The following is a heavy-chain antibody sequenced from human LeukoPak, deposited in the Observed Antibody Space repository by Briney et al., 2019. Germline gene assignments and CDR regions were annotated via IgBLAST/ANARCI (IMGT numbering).Heavy chain of an antibody. V-gene: IGHV3-30-3*01. CDR3: ARDDYDYDSSGQDAFDI. J-gene: IGHJ3*02. D-gene: IGHD3-22*01. CDR2: ISYDGSNK. CDR1: GFTFSSYA. Sequence: GGSLRLSCAASGFTFSSYAMHWVRQAPGKGLGWVAVISYDGSNKYYADSVKGRFTISRDNSKNTLYLQMNSLRAEDTAVYYCARDDYDYDSSGQDAFDIWGQGTMVTVSS.